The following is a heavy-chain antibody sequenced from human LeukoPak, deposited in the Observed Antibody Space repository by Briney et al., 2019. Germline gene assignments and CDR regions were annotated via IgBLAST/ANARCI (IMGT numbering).Heavy chain of an antibody. J-gene: IGHJ4*02. CDR3: AREGASSSWASLDY. Sequence: PGGSLRLSCAASGFTFSSYAMHWVRQAPGKGLEWVAVISYDGSNKYYADSVKGRFTISRDNSKNTLYLQMNSLRAEDTAVYYCAREGASSSWASLDYWGQGTLVTVSS. D-gene: IGHD6-13*01. CDR1: GFTFSSYA. V-gene: IGHV3-30*04. CDR2: ISYDGSNK.